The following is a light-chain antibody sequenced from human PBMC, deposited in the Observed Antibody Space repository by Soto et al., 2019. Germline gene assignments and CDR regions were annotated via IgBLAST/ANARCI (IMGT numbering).Light chain of an antibody. CDR3: QQADSFPFT. CDR1: QVISSW. V-gene: IGKV1-12*02. Sequence: DIQMTQSPSSVYASVGDRVTITCRASQVISSWLAWYQQKPGKAPKLLIYAASSLRSGVPSRFSGSGSGTDFTLTISSLQPEDFATYYCQQADSFPFTFGQVTRLEN. CDR2: AAS. J-gene: IGKJ5*01.